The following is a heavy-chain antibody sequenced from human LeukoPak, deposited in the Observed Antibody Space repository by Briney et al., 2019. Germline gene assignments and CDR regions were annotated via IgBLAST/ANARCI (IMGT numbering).Heavy chain of an antibody. J-gene: IGHJ4*02. CDR1: GFTFSSYG. CDR3: AKVSGIQLWSYFDY. V-gene: IGHV3-30*18. CDR2: ISYDGSNK. D-gene: IGHD5-18*01. Sequence: LSGGSLRLSCAASGFTFSSYGMHCVRQAPGKGLEWVAVISYDGSNKYYADSVKGRFTISRDNSKNTLYLQMNSLRAEDTAVYYCAKVSGIQLWSYFDYWGQGTLVTVSS.